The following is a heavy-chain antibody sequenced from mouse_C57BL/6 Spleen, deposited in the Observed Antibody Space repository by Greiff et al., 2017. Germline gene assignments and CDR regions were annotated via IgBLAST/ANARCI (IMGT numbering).Heavy chain of an antibody. CDR2: IYPGGGYT. CDR1: GYTFTNYW. CDR3: AREGNYGSRGAMDY. D-gene: IGHD1-1*01. J-gene: IGHJ4*01. Sequence: QVQLKESGAELVRPGTSVKMSCKASGYTFTNYWIGWAKQRPGHGLEWIGDIYPGGGYTNYNEKFKGKATLTADKSSSTAYMQFSSLTSEDSAIYYCAREGNYGSRGAMDYWGQGTSLTVSS. V-gene: IGHV1-63*01.